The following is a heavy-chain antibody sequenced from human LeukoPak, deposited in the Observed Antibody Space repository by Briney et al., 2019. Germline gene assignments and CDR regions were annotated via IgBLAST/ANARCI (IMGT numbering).Heavy chain of an antibody. D-gene: IGHD2-15*01. V-gene: IGHV3-33*01. CDR1: GFTFSSYG. CDR3: ARCSVGVRKRIDF. J-gene: IGHJ4*02. Sequence: GGSLRLSCAASGFTFSSYGMHWVRQAPGKGLEWVAVIWYDGSNKYYVDSVKGRFTISRDNSKNTLYLQMNSLRSEDTALYYCARCSVGVRKRIDFWGQGTLVTVSS. CDR2: IWYDGSNK.